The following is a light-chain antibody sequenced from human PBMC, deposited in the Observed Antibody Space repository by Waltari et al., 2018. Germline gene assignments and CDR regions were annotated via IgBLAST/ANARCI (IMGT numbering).Light chain of an antibody. CDR2: EDT. J-gene: IGLJ3*02. Sequence: SYELTQPPSVSVSPGQTARITCPGDALPQNYAYWYQQKSGQAPVLVIYEDTKRPSGIPERFSGSSSGTWVTLIISGAQVEDEADYYCYSPDGSDNHAPWVYGGGTKLTVL. CDR1: ALPQNY. V-gene: IGLV3-10*01. CDR3: YSPDGSDNHAPWV.